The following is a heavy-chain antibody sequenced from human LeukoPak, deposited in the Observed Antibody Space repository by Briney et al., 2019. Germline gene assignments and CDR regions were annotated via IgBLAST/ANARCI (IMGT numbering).Heavy chain of an antibody. Sequence: SETLSLTCTVSGGSISSGGYYWSWIRQHPGKGLEWIGYIYYSGSTYYNPSLKSRVTISVDTSKNQFFLKLSSVTAADTAVYYCARSGDYGPIYYFDYWGQGTLVTVSS. V-gene: IGHV4-31*03. D-gene: IGHD4-17*01. J-gene: IGHJ4*02. CDR2: IYYSGST. CDR3: ARSGDYGPIYYFDY. CDR1: GGSISSGGYY.